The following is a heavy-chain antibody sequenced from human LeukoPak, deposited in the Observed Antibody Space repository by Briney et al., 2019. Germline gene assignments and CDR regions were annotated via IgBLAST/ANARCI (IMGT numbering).Heavy chain of an antibody. CDR1: GFTFSSYS. V-gene: IGHV3-23*01. Sequence: GGSLRLSCAASGFTFSSYSMSWVRQAPGKGLEWVSVIGGSGTTTIYADSVKGRFTISRDNSKNTVFLHMSGLRAEDTAVYYCARKESGQRPLDRWGQGTLVPVSS. D-gene: IGHD1-1*01. CDR2: IGGSGTTT. J-gene: IGHJ5*02. CDR3: ARKESGQRPLDR.